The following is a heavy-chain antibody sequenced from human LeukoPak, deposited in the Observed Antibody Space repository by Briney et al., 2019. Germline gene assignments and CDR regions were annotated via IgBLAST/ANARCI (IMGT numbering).Heavy chain of an antibody. CDR3: AREVPGGSSWFDY. CDR1: EFTLSNYW. Sequence: GGSLRLSCAASEFTLSNYWLSWVRQAPGKGLKWVANIKEDGSVKNYVASVKGRFTISRDNAKNSLYLQMNSLRAEDTAVYYCAREVPGGSSWFDYWGQGTLVTVSS. D-gene: IGHD6-13*01. J-gene: IGHJ4*02. CDR2: IKEDGSVK. V-gene: IGHV3-7*01.